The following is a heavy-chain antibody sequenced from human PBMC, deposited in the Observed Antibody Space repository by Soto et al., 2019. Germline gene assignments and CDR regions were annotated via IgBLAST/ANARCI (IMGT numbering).Heavy chain of an antibody. CDR3: ASYEYSSSLSV. V-gene: IGHV4-59*01. CDR2: IYYSGST. Sequence: SETLSLTCTVSGGSISSYYWSWIRQPPGKGLEWIGYIYYSGSTNYNPSLKSRVTISVDTSKNQFSLKLSSVTAADTAVYYCASYEYSSSLSVWGQGNTVTVSS. J-gene: IGHJ6*02. CDR1: GGSISSYY. D-gene: IGHD6-6*01.